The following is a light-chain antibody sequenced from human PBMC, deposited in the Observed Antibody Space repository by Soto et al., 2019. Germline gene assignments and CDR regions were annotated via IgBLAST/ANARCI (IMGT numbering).Light chain of an antibody. V-gene: IGKV3-20*01. CDR3: QQYGNSPPWT. J-gene: IGKJ1*01. CDR1: QSVSSSY. CDR2: GAS. Sequence: EIVLTQSPGTLSLSPGERATLSCRASQSVSSSYLAWYQQKPGQAPRLLIYGASSGATGIPDRFSGSGSGTDFTLTISRLEPEDFAVYYCQQYGNSPPWTFGQGTKGEIK.